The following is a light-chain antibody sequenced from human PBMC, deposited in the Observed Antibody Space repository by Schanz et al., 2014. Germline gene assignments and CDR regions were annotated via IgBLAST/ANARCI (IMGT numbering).Light chain of an antibody. CDR1: SSDVGSYNL. Sequence: QSALTQPASVSGSPGQSITISCTGTSSDVGSYNLVSWYQQHPGKAPKLMIYEVSQWPSGVSNRFSGSKSGNTASLTISGLQAEDEADYYCSSYTSSSTPWVFGGGTKVTVL. CDR3: SSYTSSSTPWV. V-gene: IGLV2-14*02. J-gene: IGLJ3*02. CDR2: EVS.